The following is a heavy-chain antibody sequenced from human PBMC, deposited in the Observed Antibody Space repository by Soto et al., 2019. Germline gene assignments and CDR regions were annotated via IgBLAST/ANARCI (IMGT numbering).Heavy chain of an antibody. V-gene: IGHV3-23*01. CDR2: ISGSGGST. CDR3: VKTPTSIAPRDYFDY. J-gene: IGHJ4*02. D-gene: IGHD6-6*01. Sequence: EVQLLESGGGLVQPGGSLRLSCAASGFTFSSYAMSWVRQAPGKWLEWVSAISGSGGSTYYADSVKGRFTISTDNSKNMLYLQMNSLRAEDTAVYYCVKTPTSIAPRDYFDYWGQGTLVTVSS. CDR1: GFTFSSYA.